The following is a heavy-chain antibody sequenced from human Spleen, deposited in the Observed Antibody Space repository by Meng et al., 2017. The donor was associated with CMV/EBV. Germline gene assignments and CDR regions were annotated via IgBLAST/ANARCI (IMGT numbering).Heavy chain of an antibody. CDR1: GFTFRSYA. V-gene: IGHV3-23*01. Sequence: GESMKISCVVSGFTFRSYAMTWIRQPPGKGLEWVSGIDGRGLSTYYAGFVKGRFTISRDNSKNTLYLQMNSLRADDPAVYYCARAGLYYDFWSGLASRGDMGEDYWGQGTLVTVSS. J-gene: IGHJ4*02. D-gene: IGHD3-3*01. CDR3: ARAGLYYDFWSGLASRGDMGEDY. CDR2: IDGRGLST.